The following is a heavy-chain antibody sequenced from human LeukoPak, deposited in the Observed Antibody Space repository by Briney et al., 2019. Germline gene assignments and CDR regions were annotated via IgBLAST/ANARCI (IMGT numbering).Heavy chain of an antibody. CDR1: GDSIRTYY. D-gene: IGHD4-17*01. CDR2: INHSGST. J-gene: IGHJ4*02. CDR3: ARGNDYGDVFDY. Sequence: PSETLSLTCTVSGDSIRTYYWSWIRQPPGKGLEWIGEINHSGSTNYNPSLKSRVTISVDTSKNQFSLKLSSVTAADTAVYYCARGNDYGDVFDYWGQGTLVTVSS. V-gene: IGHV4-34*01.